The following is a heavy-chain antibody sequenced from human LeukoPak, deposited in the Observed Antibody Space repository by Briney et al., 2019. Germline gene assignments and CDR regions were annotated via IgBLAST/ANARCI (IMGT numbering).Heavy chain of an antibody. Sequence: SETLSLTCSVSGGSISSYYWTWIRRPPGKGLEWIGNIYHSGGTKYNPSLKSRVTISVDTSKNQFSLNLNSVTAADTAVYYCAREGASSSWDHYFDYWGQGTLVTVSS. V-gene: IGHV4-59*01. J-gene: IGHJ4*02. CDR1: GGSISSYY. CDR2: IYHSGGT. D-gene: IGHD6-13*01. CDR3: AREGASSSWDHYFDY.